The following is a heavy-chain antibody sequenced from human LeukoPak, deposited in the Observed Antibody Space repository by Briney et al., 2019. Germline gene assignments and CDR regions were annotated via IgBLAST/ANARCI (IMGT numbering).Heavy chain of an antibody. D-gene: IGHD6-19*01. Sequence: GGSLRLSCAASGFTFSSYAMHWVRQAPGKGLEYVSAISSNGGSTYYANSVKGRFTISRDNSKNTLYLQMGSLRAEDMAVYYCARGADPVAVAGIIDYWGQGTLVTVSS. CDR1: GFTFSSYA. CDR2: ISSNGGST. CDR3: ARGADPVAVAGIIDY. V-gene: IGHV3-64*01. J-gene: IGHJ4*02.